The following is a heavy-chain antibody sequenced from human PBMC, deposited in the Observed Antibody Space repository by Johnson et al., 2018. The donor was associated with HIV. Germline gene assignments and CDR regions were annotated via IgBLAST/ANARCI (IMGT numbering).Heavy chain of an antibody. Sequence: VQLVESGGGLVQPGGSLRLSCAASGFTFSDHYMDWVRQAPGKGLEWVGRSKNKANSYTTEYAASVKGRFTISRDDSKDTLYLQMNSLKTEDTAVYYCTTVGLWIGSAAFDFWGQGTMVTVSS. J-gene: IGHJ3*01. V-gene: IGHV3-72*01. CDR1: GFTFSDHY. D-gene: IGHD2-2*03. CDR2: SKNKANSYTT. CDR3: TTVGLWIGSAAFDF.